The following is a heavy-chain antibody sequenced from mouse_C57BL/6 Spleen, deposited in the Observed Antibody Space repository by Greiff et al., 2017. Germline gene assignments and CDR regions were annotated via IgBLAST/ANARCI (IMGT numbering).Heavy chain of an antibody. V-gene: IGHV1-42*01. CDR1: GYSFTGDY. Sequence: LEESGPELVKPGASVKISCKASGYSFTGDYMNWVKQSPEKSLEWIGEINPSTGGTTYNQKFKAKATLTVDKSSSTAYMQLKSLTSEDSAVYYCARWEISGYYNFDNWGKGTTLTVSS. J-gene: IGHJ2*01. CDR2: INPSTGGT. D-gene: IGHD2-3*01. CDR3: ARWEISGYYNFDN.